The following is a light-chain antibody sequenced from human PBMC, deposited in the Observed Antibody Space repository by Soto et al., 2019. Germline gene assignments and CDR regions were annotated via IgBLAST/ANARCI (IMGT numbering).Light chain of an antibody. J-gene: IGLJ1*01. CDR1: SSNIGNNY. CDR3: SSYTSSSNYV. V-gene: IGLV1-47*01. Sequence: QSVLTQPPSASGTPGQRVTISCSGSSSNIGNNYVFWYQQLPGAAPKLLIYKTNQRASGVPDRFSGSKSGTSASLAISGLRSEDEADYYCSSYTSSSNYVFGTGTKLTVL. CDR2: KTN.